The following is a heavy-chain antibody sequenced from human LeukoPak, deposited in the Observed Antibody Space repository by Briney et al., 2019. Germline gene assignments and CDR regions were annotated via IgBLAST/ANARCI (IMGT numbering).Heavy chain of an antibody. CDR2: ISSYSGSI. D-gene: IGHD3-10*01. CDR3: ARSGAPFDY. V-gene: IGHV3-21*01. CDR1: GFIFSSYY. J-gene: IGHJ4*02. Sequence: GGSLRLSCSASGFIFSSYYMNWVRRAPGKGLEWVSSISSYSGSIYYADSLKGRFTISRDNAKNSLYLQMNSLRAEDTAVYYCARSGAPFDYWGQGTLVTVSS.